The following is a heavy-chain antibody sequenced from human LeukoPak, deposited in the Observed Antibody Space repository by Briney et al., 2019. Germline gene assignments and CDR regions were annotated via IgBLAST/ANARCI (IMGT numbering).Heavy chain of an antibody. V-gene: IGHV4-31*03. CDR1: GGSISSGGYY. Sequence: SQTLSLTCTVSGGSISSGGYYWSWIRQHPGKGLEWIGYIYYSGSTYYNPSLKSRVTISVDTSKNQFSLKLSSVTAADTAVYYCARVYAAYYGDNSASAFDIWGQGTMVTVSS. J-gene: IGHJ3*02. D-gene: IGHD4-23*01. CDR2: IYYSGST. CDR3: ARVYAAYYGDNSASAFDI.